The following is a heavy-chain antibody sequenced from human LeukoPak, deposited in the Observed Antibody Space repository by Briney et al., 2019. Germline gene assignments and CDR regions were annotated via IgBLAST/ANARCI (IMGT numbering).Heavy chain of an antibody. CDR2: IKSKTDGGTT. CDR3: TTDHEQQRPPYNWNDVEDY. V-gene: IGHV3-15*01. D-gene: IGHD1-20*01. CDR1: GFTFSNAW. Sequence: GGSLRLSCAASGFTFSNAWMSWVRQAPGKGLEWVGRIKSKTDGGTTDYAAPVKGRFTISRDDSKNTLYLQMNSLKTEDTAVYYCTTDHEQQRPPYNWNDVEDYWGQGTLVTVSS. J-gene: IGHJ4*02.